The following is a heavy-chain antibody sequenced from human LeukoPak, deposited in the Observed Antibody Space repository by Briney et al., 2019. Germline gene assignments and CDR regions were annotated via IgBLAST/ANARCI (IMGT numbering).Heavy chain of an antibody. CDR1: GFTFSSYR. D-gene: IGHD1-14*01. CDR3: AREPNFDDHAFDY. CDR2: INSRSSSI. Sequence: QPGGSLRLSCAASGFTFSSYRMTWVRQAPGKGLEWVSYINSRSSSIDYAGSVKGRFTISRDNAKNSLYLQINSLRAEDTAIYYCAREPNFDDHAFDYWGQGTLVTVSS. V-gene: IGHV3-48*01. J-gene: IGHJ4*02.